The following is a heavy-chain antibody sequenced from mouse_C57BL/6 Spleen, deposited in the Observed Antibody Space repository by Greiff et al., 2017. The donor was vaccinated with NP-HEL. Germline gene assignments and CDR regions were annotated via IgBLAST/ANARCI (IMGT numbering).Heavy chain of an antibody. J-gene: IGHJ1*03. V-gene: IGHV1-53*01. CDR3: ARSDYYGSPRYFDV. CDR1: GYTFTSYW. CDR2: INPSNGGT. Sequence: QVQLQQPGTELVKPGASVKLSCKASGYTFTSYWMHWVKQRPGQGLEWIGNINPSNGGTNYNEKFKSKATLTVDKSSSTAYMQLSSLTSEDSAVYYCARSDYYGSPRYFDVWGTGTTVTVSS. D-gene: IGHD1-1*01.